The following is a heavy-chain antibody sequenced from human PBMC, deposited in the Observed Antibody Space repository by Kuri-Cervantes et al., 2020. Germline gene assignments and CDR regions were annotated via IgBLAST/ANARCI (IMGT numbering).Heavy chain of an antibody. CDR1: GYTFTNSG. J-gene: IGHJ4*02. D-gene: IGHD6-13*01. CDR2: INGGNGNT. CDR3: ARWATIAAAGTHYFDY. V-gene: IGHV1-3*01. Sequence: VSVKVSCKASGYTFTNSGIHWVRQAPGQRLEWMGWINGGNGNTKISEKFQDRVSLSRDTSVSTAYMDLSNLRFEDTAVYYCARWATIAAAGTHYFDYWGQGTLVTVSS.